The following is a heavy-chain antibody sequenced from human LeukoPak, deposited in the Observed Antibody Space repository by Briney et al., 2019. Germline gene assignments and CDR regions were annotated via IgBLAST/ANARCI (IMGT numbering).Heavy chain of an antibody. J-gene: IGHJ4*02. Sequence: PGGSLRLSRSAPRFTFSSYALYLSRQAPGKGLEYVSAISSNGGSTYYADSVKGRFTISRDNSKNTLYLQISSLRAEDTAVYYWVKDYGVATVRVYKWSGYFDDWGQGTLVTVSS. D-gene: IGHD4-17*01. CDR3: VKDYGVATVRVYKWSGYFDD. CDR1: RFTFSSYA. CDR2: ISSNGGST. V-gene: IGHV3-64D*09.